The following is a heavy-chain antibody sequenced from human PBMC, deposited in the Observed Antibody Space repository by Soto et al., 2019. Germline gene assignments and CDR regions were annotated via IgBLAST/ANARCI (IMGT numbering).Heavy chain of an antibody. Sequence: GGSLRLSCAASGFTFSSYAMSWVRQAPGKGLEWVSAISGSGGSTYYADSVKGRFTISRDNSKNTLYLQMNSLRAEDTAVYYCAKDFEALGSSWYNTDDYFDYWGQGTLVTVSS. D-gene: IGHD6-13*01. J-gene: IGHJ4*02. CDR3: AKDFEALGSSWYNTDDYFDY. V-gene: IGHV3-23*01. CDR1: GFTFSSYA. CDR2: ISGSGGST.